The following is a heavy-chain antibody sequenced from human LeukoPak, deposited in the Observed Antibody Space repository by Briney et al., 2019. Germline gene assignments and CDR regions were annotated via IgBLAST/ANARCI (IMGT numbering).Heavy chain of an antibody. V-gene: IGHV1-24*01. D-gene: IGHD1-26*01. CDR1: GYTLTELS. J-gene: IGHJ5*02. CDR3: ATWTPSGSYDHGWFDP. Sequence: ASVKVSCKVSGYTLTELSMHWVRQAPGKGLEWMGGFDPEDGETIYALKFQGRVTMTEDTSTDTAYMELSSLRSEDTAVYYCATWTPSGSYDHGWFDPWGQGTLVTVSS. CDR2: FDPEDGET.